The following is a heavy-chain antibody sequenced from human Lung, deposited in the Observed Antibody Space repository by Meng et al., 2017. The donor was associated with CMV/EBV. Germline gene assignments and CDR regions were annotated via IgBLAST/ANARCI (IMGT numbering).Heavy chain of an antibody. CDR3: AREPGDRYDFWSGYAFDI. V-gene: IGHV3-7*01. D-gene: IGHD3-3*01. Sequence: SCAASGFTFSSYWMSWVRQAPGKGLEWVANIKQDGSEKYYVDSVKGRFTISRDNAKNSLYLQMNSLRAEDTAVYYCAREPGDRYDFWSGYAFDIWXQGTXVTVSS. CDR2: IKQDGSEK. J-gene: IGHJ3*02. CDR1: GFTFSSYW.